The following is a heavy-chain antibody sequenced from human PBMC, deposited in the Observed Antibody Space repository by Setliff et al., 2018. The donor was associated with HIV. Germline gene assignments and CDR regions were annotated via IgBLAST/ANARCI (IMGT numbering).Heavy chain of an antibody. D-gene: IGHD2-21*01. Sequence: SETLSLTCTVSGGSISSGSYYWSWIRQPAGKGLEWIGHIYTSGSTNYNPSLKSRVTISVDTSKNQFSLNLSSVTAADTAVYYCARVPWTYLYYFDYWGQGTLVTVSS. CDR1: GGSISSGSYY. CDR3: ARVPWTYLYYFDY. V-gene: IGHV4-61*09. CDR2: IYTSGST. J-gene: IGHJ4*02.